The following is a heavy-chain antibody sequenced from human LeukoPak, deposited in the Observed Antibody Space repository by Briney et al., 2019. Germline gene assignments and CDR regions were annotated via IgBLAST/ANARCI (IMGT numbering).Heavy chain of an antibody. V-gene: IGHV3-23*01. CDR3: ARDDGSYSRSPCFDY. CDR2: ISVSGGST. CDR1: GFTFGDYA. D-gene: IGHD1-26*01. Sequence: PGGSLRLSCTASGFTFGDYAMSWVRQAPGKGLEWVSAISVSGGSTYYADSVKGRFTTSRDNAKNSLYLQMNRLRAEDTAVYYWARDDGSYSRSPCFDYWGQGNLVTVSS. J-gene: IGHJ4*02.